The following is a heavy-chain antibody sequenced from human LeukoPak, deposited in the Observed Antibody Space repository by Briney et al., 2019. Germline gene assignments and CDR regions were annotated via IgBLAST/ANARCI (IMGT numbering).Heavy chain of an antibody. J-gene: IGHJ3*02. CDR1: GYTFTGYY. V-gene: IGHV1-69*13. CDR2: IIPIFGTA. CDR3: ARVPGMIVVGAFDI. D-gene: IGHD3-22*01. Sequence: SVRVSCKASGYTFTGYYMHWVRQAPGQGLEWMGGIIPIFGTANYAQKFQGRVTITADESTSTAYMELSSLRSEDTAVYYCARVPGMIVVGAFDIWGQGTMVTVSS.